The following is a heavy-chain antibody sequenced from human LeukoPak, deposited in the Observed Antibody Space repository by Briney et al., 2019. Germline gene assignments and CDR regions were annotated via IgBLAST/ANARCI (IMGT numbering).Heavy chain of an antibody. J-gene: IGHJ6*03. CDR1: GDSMSGDSYF. Sequence: SETLRLTCTVSGDSMSGDSYFWSWIRQPAGKGLEWIGRVYSSGSTYYNPSLEREGTIQLDTSQSHFSLRLTSVTAADTAVYYCATARADYGDYNSYYYMDVWGKGTTVTVSS. CDR2: VYSSGST. V-gene: IGHV4-61*02. D-gene: IGHD4-17*01. CDR3: ATARADYGDYNSYYYMDV.